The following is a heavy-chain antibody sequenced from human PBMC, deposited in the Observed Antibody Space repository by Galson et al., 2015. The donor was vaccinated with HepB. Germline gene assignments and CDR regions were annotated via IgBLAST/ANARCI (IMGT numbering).Heavy chain of an antibody. CDR3: AKITISQVTSEHFDY. D-gene: IGHD4-17*01. J-gene: IGHJ4*02. V-gene: IGHV3-23*01. CDR1: GFTFSSYA. Sequence: SLRLSCAASGFTFSSYAMSWVRQAPGKGLEWVSAISGSGGSTYYADSVKGRFTISRDNSKNTLYLQMNSLRAEDTAVYYCAKITISQVTSEHFDYWGQGTLVTVSS. CDR2: ISGSGGST.